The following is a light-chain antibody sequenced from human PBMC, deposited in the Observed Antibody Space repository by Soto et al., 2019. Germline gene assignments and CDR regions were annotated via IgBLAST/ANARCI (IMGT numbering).Light chain of an antibody. Sequence: DIPMTQSPSTLSAYVGDRVTITCRASQSISRWLAWYQQKPGKAPKALIYDASTLRSGVPSRFSGGGSGTEFTLTISSLQPDDFATYYCQQYNTYSTFGQGTRLGIK. V-gene: IGKV1-5*01. J-gene: IGKJ5*01. CDR3: QQYNTYST. CDR2: DAS. CDR1: QSISRW.